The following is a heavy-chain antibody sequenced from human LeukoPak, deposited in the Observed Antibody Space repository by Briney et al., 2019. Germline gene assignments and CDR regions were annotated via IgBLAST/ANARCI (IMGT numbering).Heavy chain of an antibody. CDR3: ARDQDDIPYY. D-gene: IGHD3-9*01. Sequence: SVKVSCKASGGTFSSYATSWVRQAPGQGLEWKGRIIPILGIANYAQKFQGRVTITADESTSTAYMELSSLRSDDTAVYYCARDQDDIPYYWGQGTLVTVSS. V-gene: IGHV1-69*04. J-gene: IGHJ4*02. CDR2: IIPILGIA. CDR1: GGTFSSYA.